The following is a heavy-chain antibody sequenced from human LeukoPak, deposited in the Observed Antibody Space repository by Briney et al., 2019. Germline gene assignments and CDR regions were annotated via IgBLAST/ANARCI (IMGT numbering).Heavy chain of an antibody. J-gene: IGHJ4*02. D-gene: IGHD1-7*01. CDR3: AKDASYNWNYVGTHFDY. V-gene: IGHV3-64*01. CDR1: GFTFSSYA. CDR2: ISSNGGST. Sequence: PGGSLRLSCAASGFTFSSYAMHWVRQAPGKGLEYVSAISSNGGSTYYANSVKGRFTISRDNSKNTLYLQMGSLRAEDMAVYYCAKDASYNWNYVGTHFDYWGQGTLVTVSS.